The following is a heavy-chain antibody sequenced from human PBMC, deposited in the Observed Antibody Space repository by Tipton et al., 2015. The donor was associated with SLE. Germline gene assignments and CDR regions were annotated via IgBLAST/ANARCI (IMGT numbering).Heavy chain of an antibody. CDR1: GYTFISHG. D-gene: IGHD2-2*01. CDR2: ISAYNGNT. Sequence: QLVQSGAEVKKPGASVKVSCKASGYTFISHGISWVRQAPGQGLEWMGWISAYNGNTNYAQNLQGRVTMTTDTSTSTVYMELRGLRSDDTAMYYCARTEYCTTTTCQYYYYMDVWGKGTTVTVSS. J-gene: IGHJ6*03. V-gene: IGHV1-18*01. CDR3: ARTEYCTTTTCQYYYYMDV.